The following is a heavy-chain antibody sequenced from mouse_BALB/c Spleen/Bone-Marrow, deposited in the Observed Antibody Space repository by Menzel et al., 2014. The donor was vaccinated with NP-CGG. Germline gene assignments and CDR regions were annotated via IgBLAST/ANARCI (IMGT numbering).Heavy chain of an antibody. V-gene: IGHV14-3*02. J-gene: IGHJ4*01. CDR2: IDPANGNT. CDR3: ARYYYGSSYAMDY. CDR1: GFNIKDTY. D-gene: IGHD1-1*01. Sequence: EVKLEESGAELVKPGASVKLSCTASGFNIKDTYMHWVKQRPVQGLEWIGRIDPANGNTKYDPKFQGKATITADTSSNTAYLQLSSLTSEDTAVYYCARYYYGSSYAMDYWGQGTSVTVSS.